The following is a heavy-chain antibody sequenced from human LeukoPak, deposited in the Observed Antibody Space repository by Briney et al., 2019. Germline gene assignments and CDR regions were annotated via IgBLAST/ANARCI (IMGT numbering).Heavy chain of an antibody. Sequence: PSETLSLTCAVYGGSFSGYYWSWIRQPPGKGLEWIGEINHSGSTNYNPSLKSRVTISVDTSKNQFSLKLSSATAADTAVYYCARGYYDFWSGRTGGYFDYWGQGTLVTVSS. J-gene: IGHJ4*02. CDR1: GGSFSGYY. V-gene: IGHV4-34*01. CDR3: ARGYYDFWSGRTGGYFDY. CDR2: INHSGST. D-gene: IGHD3-3*01.